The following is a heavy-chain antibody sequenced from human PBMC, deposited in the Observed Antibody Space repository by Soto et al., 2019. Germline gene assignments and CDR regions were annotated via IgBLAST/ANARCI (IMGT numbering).Heavy chain of an antibody. Sequence: QVQLVQSGAEVKKPGSSVKVSCKASGGTFSSYAISWVRQAPGQGLEWMGGIIPIFGTANYAQKFQGRVTITADDSTSTAYMELSRLSSEDTAGYYGARGRGIRSGLDYWGQGTLVTVSS. CDR3: ARGRGIRSGLDY. D-gene: IGHD3-10*01. J-gene: IGHJ4*02. V-gene: IGHV1-69*12. CDR2: IIPIFGTA. CDR1: GGTFSSYA.